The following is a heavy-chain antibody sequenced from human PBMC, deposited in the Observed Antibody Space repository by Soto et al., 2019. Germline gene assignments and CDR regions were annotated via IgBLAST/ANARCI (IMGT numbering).Heavy chain of an antibody. CDR3: ARVIRYYYYGMDV. CDR2: INHSGST. J-gene: IGHJ6*02. V-gene: IGHV4-34*01. Sequence: SETLSLTCAVYGGSFSGYYWSWIRQPPGKGLEWIGEINHSGSTNYNPSLKSRVTISVDTSKNQFSLKLGSVTAADTAVYYCARVIRYYYYGMDVWGQGTTVTVSS. D-gene: IGHD3-16*01. CDR1: GGSFSGYY.